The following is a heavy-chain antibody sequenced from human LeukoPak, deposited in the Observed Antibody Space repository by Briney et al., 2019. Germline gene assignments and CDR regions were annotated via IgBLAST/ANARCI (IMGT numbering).Heavy chain of an antibody. J-gene: IGHJ5*02. D-gene: IGHD2-2*01. CDR3: ARDLKRYCSSTSCPGGFDP. CDR2: ISAYNGNT. Sequence: GASVKVSCKASGYTFTSYGISWVRQAPGQGLEWMGWISAYNGNTNYAQKLQGRDTMTTDTSTSTAYMELRSLRSDDTAVYYCARDLKRYCSSTSCPGGFDPWGQGTLVTVSS. CDR1: GYTFTSYG. V-gene: IGHV1-18*01.